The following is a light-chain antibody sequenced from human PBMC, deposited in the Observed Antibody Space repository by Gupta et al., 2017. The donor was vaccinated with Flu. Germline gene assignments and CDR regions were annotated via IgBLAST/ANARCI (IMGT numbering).Light chain of an antibody. J-gene: IGKJ4*01. Sequence: DIQMTQSPSSLSASVGDRVTITCRASQSISSHLNWYQQKPGKAPKLLIYAASSLQSGVPSRFSGSGSGTDFTLTISSLQPEDFATYYCQHRNSTPLTFGRGTKVEIK. V-gene: IGKV1-39*01. CDR3: QHRNSTPLT. CDR1: QSISSH. CDR2: AAS.